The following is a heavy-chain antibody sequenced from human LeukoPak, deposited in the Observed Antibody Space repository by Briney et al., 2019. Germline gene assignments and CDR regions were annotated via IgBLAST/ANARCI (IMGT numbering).Heavy chain of an antibody. CDR2: ISYDGSNK. V-gene: IGHV3-30*04. CDR1: GFTFSSYA. CDR3: ARDLLHY. J-gene: IGHJ4*02. Sequence: GGSLRLSCAASGFTFSSYAMHWVRQAPGKGLEWVAVISYDGSNKYYADSVKGRFTISRDNSKNTLYLQMSSLRAEDTAVYYCARDLLHYWGQGTLVTVSS. D-gene: IGHD3-3*01.